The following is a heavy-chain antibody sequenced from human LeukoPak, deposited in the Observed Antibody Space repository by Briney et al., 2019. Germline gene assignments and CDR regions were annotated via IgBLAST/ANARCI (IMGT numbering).Heavy chain of an antibody. V-gene: IGHV3-66*01. CDR2: IFRGGKT. CDR1: GFTVSSNY. Sequence: GGSLRLSCAAAGFTVSSNYMSSVPQAPRKGLEWVSIIFRGGKTYYADSVKGRFTISRDNSKTTLYLQMNSLRAEDTAVYYCATRRPDYGDHRPFLDIWGQGTMVTVSS. J-gene: IGHJ3*02. CDR3: ATRRPDYGDHRPFLDI. D-gene: IGHD4-17*01.